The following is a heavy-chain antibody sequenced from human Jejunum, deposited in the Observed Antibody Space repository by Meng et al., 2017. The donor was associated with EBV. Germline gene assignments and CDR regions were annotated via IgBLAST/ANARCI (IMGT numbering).Heavy chain of an antibody. D-gene: IGHD6-19*01. CDR3: AKRETSGWYDL. CDR1: GFIVSNSY. J-gene: IGHJ5*01. V-gene: IGHV3-53*01. Sequence: LVDSGGGLIQAGGALGLSCAASGFIVSNSYFSWVRQAPGKGLEWVSVIYSDSTTHYADSVKGRFTMSRDNSKSTLFLQMDSLRAEDTAIYYCAKRETSGWYDLWGQGTLVTVSS. CDR2: IYSDSTT.